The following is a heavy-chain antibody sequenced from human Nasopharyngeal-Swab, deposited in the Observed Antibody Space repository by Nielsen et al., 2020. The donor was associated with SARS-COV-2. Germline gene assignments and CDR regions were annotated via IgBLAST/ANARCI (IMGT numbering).Heavy chain of an antibody. Sequence: SLKISCTASGFTFDDYAMHWVRQAPGKGLEWVSGISLNSGSIGYADSVKGRFTISRDNAKNSLYLQMNSLRAEDTALYYCASEDGFGEFYDMGVWDQGTTVTVSS. CDR3: ASEDGFGEFYDMGV. CDR1: GFTFDDYA. V-gene: IGHV3-9*01. CDR2: ISLNSGSI. D-gene: IGHD3-10*01. J-gene: IGHJ6*02.